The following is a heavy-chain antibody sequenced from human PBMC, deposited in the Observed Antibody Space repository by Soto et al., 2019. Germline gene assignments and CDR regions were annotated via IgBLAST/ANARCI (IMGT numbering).Heavy chain of an antibody. CDR3: ARVRAFVGRYYYYGMDG. V-gene: IGHV1-69*13. D-gene: IGHD3-16*01. J-gene: IGHJ6*02. CDR1: GGTFSSYA. Sequence: SVKVSCKASGGTFSSYAISWVRQAPGQGLEWMGGIIPIFGTANYAQKFQGRVTITADESTSTAYMELSSLRSEDTAVYYCARVRAFVGRYYYYGMDGWGQGTTVTVAS. CDR2: IIPIFGTA.